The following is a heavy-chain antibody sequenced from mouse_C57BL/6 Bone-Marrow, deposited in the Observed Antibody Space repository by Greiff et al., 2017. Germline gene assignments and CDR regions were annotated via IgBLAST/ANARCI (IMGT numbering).Heavy chain of an antibody. Sequence: EVKLVGSGGGLVQPGGSLSLSCAASGFTFTDYYMSWVRQPPGKALEWLGFIRNKANGYTTEYSASVKGRFTISRDNSQSILYLQMNALRAEDSATYYCARSTMSTPYYAMDYWGQGTSVTVSS. CDR3: ARSTMSTPYYAMDY. V-gene: IGHV7-3*01. CDR2: IRNKANGYTT. D-gene: IGHD2-4*01. CDR1: GFTFTDYY. J-gene: IGHJ4*01.